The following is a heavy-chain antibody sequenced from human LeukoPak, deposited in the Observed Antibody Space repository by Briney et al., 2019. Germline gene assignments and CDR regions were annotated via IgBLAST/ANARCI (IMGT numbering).Heavy chain of an antibody. Sequence: ASVTVSYTASGYTFTINGISWVRQAPGRGLEWMGGISANSGETIYAKKFHGRGTLTKDKTNGKDYMELNRRRYDDPAVYYCARDRWYPFDYWGQGTLVTVSS. J-gene: IGHJ4*02. D-gene: IGHD6-13*01. CDR3: ARDRWYPFDY. CDR2: ISANSGET. CDR1: GYTFTING. V-gene: IGHV1-18*01.